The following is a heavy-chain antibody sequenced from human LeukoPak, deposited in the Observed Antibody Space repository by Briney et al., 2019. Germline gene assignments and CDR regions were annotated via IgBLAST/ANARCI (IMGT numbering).Heavy chain of an antibody. CDR2: ISSSSSTI. Sequence: GGSLRLSCAASGFTFSSYSMNWVRQAPGKGLEWVSYISSSSSTIYYADSAKGRFTISRDNAKNSLYLQMNSLRAEDTAVYYCARALPLYDSSGPDAFDIWGQGTMVTVSS. CDR3: ARALPLYDSSGPDAFDI. CDR1: GFTFSSYS. V-gene: IGHV3-48*01. J-gene: IGHJ3*02. D-gene: IGHD3-22*01.